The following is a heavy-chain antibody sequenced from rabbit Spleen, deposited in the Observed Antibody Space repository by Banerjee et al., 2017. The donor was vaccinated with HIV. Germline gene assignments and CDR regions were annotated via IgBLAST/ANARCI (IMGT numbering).Heavy chain of an antibody. D-gene: IGHD8-1*01. CDR1: GFSFRSIY. CDR2: IDTSNAKT. V-gene: IGHV1S45*01. J-gene: IGHJ4*01. CDR3: ARRTGSSYYAGNL. Sequence: QEQLVESGGGLVQPGASLTLTCTASGFSFRSIYMCWVRQAPGKGLEWIACIDTSNAKTYYATWAKGRFTISKTSSTTVTLQMTSLTAADSAIYFCARRTGSSYYAGNLWGPGTLVTVS.